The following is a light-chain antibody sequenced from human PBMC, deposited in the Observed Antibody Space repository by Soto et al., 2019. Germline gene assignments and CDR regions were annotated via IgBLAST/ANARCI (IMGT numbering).Light chain of an antibody. CDR1: SSDVGGYNY. J-gene: IGLJ2*01. CDR3: SSYTSSSTYVV. CDR2: DVS. V-gene: IGLV2-14*01. Sequence: QSALTQPASVSGSPGQSITISCTGTSSDVGGYNYVSWYQQHPGKPPKLMIYDVSNRPSGVSNRFSGSKSGNTASLTISGLQAEDEAAYYCSSYTSSSTYVVFGGGTKLTVL.